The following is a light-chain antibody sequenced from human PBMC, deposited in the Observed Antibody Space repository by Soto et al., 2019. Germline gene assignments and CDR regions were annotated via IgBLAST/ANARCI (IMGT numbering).Light chain of an antibody. J-gene: IGKJ1*01. CDR3: QKHNSGSLT. CDR1: QGVSNY. CDR2: AVS. V-gene: IGKV1-27*01. Sequence: DIPMSQSPSSLSASVGDRVTITCRASQGVSNYLAWYQQKPGKDPELLIYAVSTLQSGFTSRLSGRGSGTDFTPTTSSLQPEDVATDYCQKHNSGSLTFGKGTKVEIK.